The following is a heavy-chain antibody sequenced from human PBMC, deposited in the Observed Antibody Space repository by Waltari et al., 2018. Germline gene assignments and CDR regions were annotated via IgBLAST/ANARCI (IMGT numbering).Heavy chain of an antibody. CDR1: GYTFTGYY. V-gene: IGHV1-2*02. Sequence: QVQLVQSGAEVKKPGASVKVSCKASGYTFTGYYMPCARKAPGQGLEWMGWINPNSGGTNYAQKFQGRVTMTRDTSISTAYMELSRLRSDDTAVYYCARDALLWFRELLGYWGQGTLVTVSS. CDR3: ARDALLWFRELLGY. CDR2: INPNSGGT. D-gene: IGHD3-10*01. J-gene: IGHJ4*02.